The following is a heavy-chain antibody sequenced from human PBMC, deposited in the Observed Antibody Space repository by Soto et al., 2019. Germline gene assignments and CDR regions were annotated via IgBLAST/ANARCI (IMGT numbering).Heavy chain of an antibody. CDR2: ISWNSGSI. V-gene: IGHV3-9*01. Sequence: EVQLVESGGGLVQPGRSLRLSCAASGFTFHNCAMHWVRQAPGKGLEWVSGISWNSGSIAYADSVKGRFTISRDNAKNSLYLQMNSLRVEDTALYYCTKVQFVDDVASNSIWYFDLWGRGTLVTVSS. CDR1: GFTFHNCA. J-gene: IGHJ2*01. D-gene: IGHD1-1*01. CDR3: TKVQFVDDVASNSIWYFDL.